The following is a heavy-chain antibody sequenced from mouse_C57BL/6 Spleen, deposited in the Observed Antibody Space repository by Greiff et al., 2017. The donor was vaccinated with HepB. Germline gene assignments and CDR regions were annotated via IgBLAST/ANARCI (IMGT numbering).Heavy chain of an antibody. CDR2: ISSGGSYT. CDR3: ARQLEGYFDV. J-gene: IGHJ1*03. Sequence: EVQLVESGGDLVKPGGSLKLSCAASGFTFSSYGMSWVRQTPDKRLEWVATISSGGSYTYYPDSVKGRCTISRDNAKNTLYLQMSSLKSEDTAMYYCARQLEGYFDVWGTGTTVTVSS. V-gene: IGHV5-6*01. CDR1: GFTFSSYG.